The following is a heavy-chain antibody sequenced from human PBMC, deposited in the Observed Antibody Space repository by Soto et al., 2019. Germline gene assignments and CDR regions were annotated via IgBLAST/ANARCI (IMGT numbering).Heavy chain of an antibody. V-gene: IGHV1-69*13. J-gene: IGHJ5*02. CDR3: ARDLGPCANGVCPNWFDP. Sequence: WASVKVSCKASGGTFSSYAISWVRQAPGLGLEWMGGIIPIFGTANYAQKFQGRVTITADESTSTAYMELSSLRSEDTAVYYCARDLGPCANGVCPNWFDPWGQGTLVTVSS. CDR2: IIPIFGTA. CDR1: GGTFSSYA. D-gene: IGHD2-8*01.